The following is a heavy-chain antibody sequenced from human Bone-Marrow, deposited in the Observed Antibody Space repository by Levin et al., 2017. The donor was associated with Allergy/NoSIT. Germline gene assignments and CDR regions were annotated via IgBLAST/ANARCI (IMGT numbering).Heavy chain of an antibody. D-gene: IGHD1-26*01. Sequence: GESLKISCKASGYNFTGYYIHWVRQAPGQGLEWMGWINPNSGGTIYVQEFQGRVTMTRDTSISTAYMELNRLGSDDAAIYFCARGHQASLQWVLSSHYYGLDVWGLGTTVTVSS. V-gene: IGHV1-2*02. CDR3: ARGHQASLQWVLSSHYYGLDV. J-gene: IGHJ6*02. CDR1: GYNFTGYY. CDR2: INPNSGGT.